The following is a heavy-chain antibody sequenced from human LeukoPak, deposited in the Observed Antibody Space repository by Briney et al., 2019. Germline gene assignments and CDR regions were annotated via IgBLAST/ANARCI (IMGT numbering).Heavy chain of an antibody. CDR2: ISYDGSNK. CDR3: AKDASGYSYGSLDY. J-gene: IGHJ4*02. Sequence: GGSLRLSCAASGFTFSGYAMHWVRQAPGKGLEWVAVISYDGSNKYYADSVKGRFTISRDNSKNTLYLQMNSLRAEDTAVYYCAKDASGYSYGSLDYWGQGTLVTVSS. V-gene: IGHV3-30*04. D-gene: IGHD5-18*01. CDR1: GFTFSGYA.